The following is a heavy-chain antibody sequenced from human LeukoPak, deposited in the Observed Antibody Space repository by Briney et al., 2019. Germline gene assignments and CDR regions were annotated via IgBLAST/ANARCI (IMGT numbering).Heavy chain of an antibody. D-gene: IGHD2-21*01. Sequence: PVRSLRLSCAASGFSLSDYGMHSGRQAPGKGLEWVAFISYDGSNKDIADSVKGGFTISRDKSKNTLYLQMNRLRAEDTALYSCAKVRDCGGDCLDYWGQGTLVTVSS. CDR2: ISYDGSNK. CDR3: AKVRDCGGDCLDY. J-gene: IGHJ4*02. V-gene: IGHV3-30*18. CDR1: GFSLSDYG.